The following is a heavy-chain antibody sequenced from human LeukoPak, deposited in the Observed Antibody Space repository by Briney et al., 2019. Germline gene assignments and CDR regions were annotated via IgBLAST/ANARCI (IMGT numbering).Heavy chain of an antibody. V-gene: IGHV4-39*01. D-gene: IGHD3-10*01. Sequence: PSETLSLTCTVSGGSISSSSYYWGWIRQPPGKGLEWIGSIYYSGSTYYNPSLKSRVTISVDTSKNQFSLKLSSVTAADTAVYYCARQWSMGVLFDYWGQGTLVTVSS. CDR3: ARQWSMGVLFDY. J-gene: IGHJ4*02. CDR2: IYYSGST. CDR1: GGSISSSSYY.